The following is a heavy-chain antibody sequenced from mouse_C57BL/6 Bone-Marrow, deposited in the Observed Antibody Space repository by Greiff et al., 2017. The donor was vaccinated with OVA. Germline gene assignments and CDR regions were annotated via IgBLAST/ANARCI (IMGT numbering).Heavy chain of an antibody. J-gene: IGHJ2*01. CDR2: ISYSGST. V-gene: IGHV3-1*01. CDR3: ARELRFYYFDY. Sequence: VHLVESGPGMVKPSQSLSLTCTVTGYSITSGYDWHWIRHFPGNKLEWMGYISYSGSTNYNPSLKSRISITHDTSKNHFFLKLNSVTTEDTATYYCARELRFYYFDYWGQGTTLTVSS. CDR1: GYSITSGYD. D-gene: IGHD1-1*01.